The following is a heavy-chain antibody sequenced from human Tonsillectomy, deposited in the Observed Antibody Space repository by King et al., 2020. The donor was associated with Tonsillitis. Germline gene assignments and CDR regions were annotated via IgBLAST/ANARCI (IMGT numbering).Heavy chain of an antibody. CDR3: ARSYFHGSGSYYGLSDAFDI. J-gene: IGHJ3*02. D-gene: IGHD3-10*01. V-gene: IGHV3-74*01. CDR1: GLTFSSYW. Sequence: VQLVESGGGLVQPGGSLRLSCVASGLTFSSYWMHWVRQAPGKGLVWVSRIKRDGSSTSYADSVKGRFTIFRDNAKNTLYLQMNSLRVEDTAVYYCARSYFHGSGSYYGLSDAFDIWGQGTMVTVSS. CDR2: IKRDGSST.